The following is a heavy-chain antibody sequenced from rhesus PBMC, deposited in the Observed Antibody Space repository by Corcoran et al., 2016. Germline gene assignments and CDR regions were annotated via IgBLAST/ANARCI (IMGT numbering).Heavy chain of an antibody. CDR2: IYGSGIST. CDR1: GGSISSSY. CDR3: ARRYSSFDY. D-gene: IGHD5-36*01. Sequence: QLQLQESGPGLVKPSETLSVTCAVSGGSISSSYWSWIRQAPGKGLEWIGYIYGSGISTDYNPSLTSRVTLSVDTSKNQLSRKRSSVTAADTAVYYCARRYSSFDYWGQGLLVTVSS. V-gene: IGHV4-169*01. J-gene: IGHJ4*01.